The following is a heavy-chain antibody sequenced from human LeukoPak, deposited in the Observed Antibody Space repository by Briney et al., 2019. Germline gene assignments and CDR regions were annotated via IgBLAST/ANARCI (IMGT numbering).Heavy chain of an antibody. J-gene: IGHJ3*02. Sequence: PGGSLRLSCAASGFTFSSYAMHWVRQAPGKGLEWVAVISYDGSNKYYADSVKGRFTISRDNSKNTLYLQMNSLRAEDTAVYYCARPPSSWYAEDAFDIWGQGTMVTVSS. CDR1: GFTFSSYA. V-gene: IGHV3-30*04. CDR2: ISYDGSNK. D-gene: IGHD6-13*01. CDR3: ARPPSSWYAEDAFDI.